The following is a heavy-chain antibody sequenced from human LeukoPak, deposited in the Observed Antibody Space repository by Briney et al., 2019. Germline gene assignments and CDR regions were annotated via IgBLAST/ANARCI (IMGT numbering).Heavy chain of an antibody. V-gene: IGHV4-59*01. CDR3: ARDNWHEAAAGTGFHWFDP. J-gene: IGHJ5*02. D-gene: IGHD6-13*01. Sequence: SETLSLACTVSGGSISSYYWSWIRQPPGKGLEWIGYIYYSGSTNYNPSLKSRVTISVDTSKNQVSLKLSSVTAADTAVYYCARDNWHEAAAGTGFHWFDPWGQGTLVTVSS. CDR1: GGSISSYY. CDR2: IYYSGST.